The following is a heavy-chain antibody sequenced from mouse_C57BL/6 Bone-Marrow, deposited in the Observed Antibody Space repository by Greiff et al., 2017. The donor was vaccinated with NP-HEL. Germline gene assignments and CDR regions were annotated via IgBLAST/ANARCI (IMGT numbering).Heavy chain of an antibody. V-gene: IGHV5-4*01. CDR1: GFTFRSYA. J-gene: IGHJ3*01. D-gene: IGHD2-4*01. CDR3: ARDRLDYDYDWFAY. Sequence: EVQVVESGGGLVKPGGSLKLSCAASGFTFRSYAMSWVRQTPEQRLEWVATLSAGGSYTYYPDNVKGRFTISRDNAKNNLYLQMSQLKSEETAMYYCARDRLDYDYDWFAYWGQGTLVTVSA. CDR2: LSAGGSYT.